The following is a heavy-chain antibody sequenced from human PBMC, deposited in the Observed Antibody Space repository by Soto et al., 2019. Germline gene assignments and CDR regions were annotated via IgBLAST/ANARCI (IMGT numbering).Heavy chain of an antibody. D-gene: IGHD3-3*01. Sequence: QVQLVESGGGVVQPGRSLRLSCAASGFTFSSYAMHWVRQAPGKGLEWVAVISYDGSNKYYADSVKGRFTISRDNSKNTLYLQMNSLRAEDTAVYYCARDRPNYDFWSVVIRLYGMDVWGQGTTVTVSS. CDR1: GFTFSSYA. CDR3: ARDRPNYDFWSVVIRLYGMDV. J-gene: IGHJ6*02. CDR2: ISYDGSNK. V-gene: IGHV3-30-3*01.